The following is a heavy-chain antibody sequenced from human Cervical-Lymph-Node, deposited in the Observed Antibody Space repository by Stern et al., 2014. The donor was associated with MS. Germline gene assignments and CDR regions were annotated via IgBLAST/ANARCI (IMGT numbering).Heavy chain of an antibody. V-gene: IGHV1-2*02. J-gene: IGHJ5*02. CDR1: GYTFTSYY. D-gene: IGHD3-22*01. CDR3: ARDLDYDDSNGSLNH. Sequence: VQLVDSGAEVKKPVASMKVFCKASGYTFTSYYIHWVRLAPGQRLEWMGWIHPGTGCRSYAQKFQARVTMTRDTSISTAYMELSRLTPDDTAVYYCARDLDYDDSNGSLNHWGQGTLVSVSS. CDR2: IHPGTGCR.